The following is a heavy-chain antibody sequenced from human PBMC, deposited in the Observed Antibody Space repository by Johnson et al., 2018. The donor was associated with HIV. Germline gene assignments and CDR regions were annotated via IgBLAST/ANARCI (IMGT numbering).Heavy chain of an antibody. V-gene: IGHV3-53*01. CDR1: GFTVSSNY. Sequence: VQLVESGGGLIQPGGSLRLSCAASGFTVSSNYMSWVRQAPGKGLEWVSIIYSDGSTYFADSVKGRFPISRDNSKNTLFLQMNSLRVEDTAVYYCARLKNGAFDIWGQGTMVTVYS. CDR2: IYSDGST. D-gene: IGHD2-8*01. CDR3: ARLKNGAFDI. J-gene: IGHJ3*02.